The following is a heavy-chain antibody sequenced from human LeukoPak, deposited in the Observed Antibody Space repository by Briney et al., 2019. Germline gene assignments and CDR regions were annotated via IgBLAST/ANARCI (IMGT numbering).Heavy chain of an antibody. V-gene: IGHV3-9*01. D-gene: IGHD6-19*01. CDR2: ISWNSGSI. Sequence: PGGSLRLSCAASGFTFDDYAMHWVRQAPGKGLEWVSGISWNSGSIGYADSVKGRFTISRDNAKNSLYLQMNSLRAEDTALYYCARAVAGILSDYWGQGTLVTVSS. J-gene: IGHJ4*02. CDR1: GFTFDDYA. CDR3: ARAVAGILSDY.